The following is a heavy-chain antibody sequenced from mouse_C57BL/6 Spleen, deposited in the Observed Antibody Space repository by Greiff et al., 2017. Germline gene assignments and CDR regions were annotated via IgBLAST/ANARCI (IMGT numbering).Heavy chain of an antibody. J-gene: IGHJ4*01. CDR3: TPLTGYYYAIDY. V-gene: IGHV6-6*01. D-gene: IGHD4-1*01. CDR2: IRNKANNHAT. Sequence: EVTVVESGGGLVQPGGSMKLSCAASGFTFSDAWMDWVRQSPEKGLEWVAEIRNKANNHATYYAESVKGMLTISRDYYKSSFYLQMNSLRAEDTGIYSCTPLTGYYYAIDYWGQGTSVTVSS. CDR1: GFTFSDAW.